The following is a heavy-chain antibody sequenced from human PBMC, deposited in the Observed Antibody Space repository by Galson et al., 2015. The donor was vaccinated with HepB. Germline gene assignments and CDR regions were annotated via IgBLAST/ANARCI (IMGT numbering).Heavy chain of an antibody. V-gene: IGHV4-34*01. Sequence: DTLSLTCAVYGGSFRGYYWSWIRQPPGKGLEWIGEINHSGSTNYNPSLKSRVTISVDTSKNQFSLKLSSVTAADTAVYYCARDMWGDSSGFDAFDIWGQGTMVTVSS. D-gene: IGHD3-22*01. CDR3: ARDMWGDSSGFDAFDI. J-gene: IGHJ3*02. CDR2: INHSGST. CDR1: GGSFRGYY.